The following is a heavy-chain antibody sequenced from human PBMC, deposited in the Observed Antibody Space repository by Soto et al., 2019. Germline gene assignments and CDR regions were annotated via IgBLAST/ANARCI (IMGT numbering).Heavy chain of an antibody. CDR3: AKGDSSTWYSLQGFDY. V-gene: IGHV3-9*01. D-gene: IGHD6-13*01. CDR1: GFTFGDYA. Sequence: GGSLRLSCAASGFTFGDYAMHWVRQVPGKGLEWVSGITWESNSIGYADSVKGRFSISRDNAKNSLYLQMNSLSAEDSALYYCAKGDSSTWYSLQGFDYWGQGTPVTVSS. CDR2: ITWESNSI. J-gene: IGHJ4*02.